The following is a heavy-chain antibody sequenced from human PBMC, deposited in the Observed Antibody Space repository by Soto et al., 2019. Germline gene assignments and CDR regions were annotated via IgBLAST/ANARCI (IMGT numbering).Heavy chain of an antibody. V-gene: IGHV4-39*01. CDR3: ARHAGNWFSSSWYGTPFFDY. J-gene: IGHJ4*02. CDR1: GGSISSSSYY. Sequence: QLQLQESGPGLVKPSETLSLTCTVSGGSISSSSYYWGWIRQPPGKGLEWIGSIYYSGSTYYNPSLKSRVTISVDTSKNQFSLKLSSVTAADTAVYYCARHAGNWFSSSWYGTPFFDYWGQGTLVTVSS. CDR2: IYYSGST. D-gene: IGHD6-13*01.